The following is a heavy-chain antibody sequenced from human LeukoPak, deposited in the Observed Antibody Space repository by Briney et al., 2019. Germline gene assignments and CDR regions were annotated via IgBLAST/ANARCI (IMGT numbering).Heavy chain of an antibody. Sequence: GASLRLSCAAPGFTFSSYAMSWVRQGPGKGLEWVSAISGSGGSTYYADSVKGRFTISRDNSKNTLYLQMNSLRAEDTAVYYCAKVGSIAADFDYWGQGTLVTVSS. CDR2: ISGSGGST. J-gene: IGHJ4*02. CDR3: AKVGSIAADFDY. V-gene: IGHV3-23*01. D-gene: IGHD6-6*01. CDR1: GFTFSSYA.